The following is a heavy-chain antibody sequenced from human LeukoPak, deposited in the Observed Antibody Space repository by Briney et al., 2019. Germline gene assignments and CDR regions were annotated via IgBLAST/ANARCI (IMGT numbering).Heavy chain of an antibody. CDR3: ATDLYSGWYRWFDP. J-gene: IGHJ5*02. D-gene: IGHD6-19*01. CDR1: GYTLTELS. V-gene: IGHV1-24*01. Sequence: ASVKVSCKVSGYTLTELSMHWVRQAPGKGLEWMGGFDPDDGETIYAQKFQGRVTMTEDTSTDTAYMELSSLRSEDTAVYYCATDLYSGWYRWFDPWGQGTLVTVSS. CDR2: FDPDDGET.